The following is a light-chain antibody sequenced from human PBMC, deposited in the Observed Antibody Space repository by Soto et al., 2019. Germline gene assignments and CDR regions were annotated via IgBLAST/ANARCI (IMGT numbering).Light chain of an antibody. V-gene: IGKV2-28*01. CDR3: MQSLQTPFT. J-gene: IGKJ4*01. CDR2: LGS. Sequence: DIVMTQSPLSLPVTPGEPASISCWSNQSLLHRNGFNYLDWYLQKPGQSPQLLIYLGSNRASGVPDRFSGSGSGTDFTVKISRVEAEDVGVFYCMQSLQTPFTFGGGTKVENK. CDR1: QSLLHRNGFNY.